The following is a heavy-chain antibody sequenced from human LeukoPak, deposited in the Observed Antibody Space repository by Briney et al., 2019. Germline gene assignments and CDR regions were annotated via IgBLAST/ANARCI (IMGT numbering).Heavy chain of an antibody. V-gene: IGHV3-21*01. CDR3: VREVGNYYDSSGPLSWFDP. J-gene: IGHJ5*02. Sequence: KPGGSLRLSCAASGFTFSSYSMNWVRQAPGKGLEWVSSISSSSSYIYYADSVKGRFTISRDNAKNSLYLQMNSLRAEDTAVYYCVREVGNYYDSSGPLSWFDPWGQGTLVTVSS. CDR2: ISSSSSYI. CDR1: GFTFSSYS. D-gene: IGHD3-22*01.